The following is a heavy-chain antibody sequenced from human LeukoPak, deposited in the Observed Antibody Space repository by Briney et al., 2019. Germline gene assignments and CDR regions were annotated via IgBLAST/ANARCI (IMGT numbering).Heavy chain of an antibody. J-gene: IGHJ4*02. CDR2: INTAGDT. CDR1: GFTFSSYD. Sequence: GGSLRLSCAASGFTFSSYDMHWVRQATGKGLEWVSAINTAGDTYYPGSLKGRFTISRENAKNALYLQMNSLRAGDTAVYYCVRAPPGTGWLVDYWGQGTLVTVSS. V-gene: IGHV3-13*04. D-gene: IGHD6-19*01. CDR3: VRAPPGTGWLVDY.